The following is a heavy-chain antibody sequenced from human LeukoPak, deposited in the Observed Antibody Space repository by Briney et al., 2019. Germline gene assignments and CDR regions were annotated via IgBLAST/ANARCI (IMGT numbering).Heavy chain of an antibody. J-gene: IGHJ4*02. D-gene: IGHD4-11*01. CDR3: AKAFDYNGLRGEGGSFDY. CDR2: IGIPGDT. Sequence: PGGSLRLSCAASGFDISKYDLHWVRQTTQRCLEWVSAIGIPGDTYYADAVKGRFTISRENAKNSVYLQMSSLRDGDTAVYFCAKAFDYNGLRGEGGSFDYWGQGALVTVSS. CDR1: GFDISKYD. V-gene: IGHV3-13*01.